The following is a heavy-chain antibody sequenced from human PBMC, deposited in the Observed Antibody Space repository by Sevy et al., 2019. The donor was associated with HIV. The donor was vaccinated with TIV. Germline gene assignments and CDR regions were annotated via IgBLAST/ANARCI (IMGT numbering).Heavy chain of an antibody. Sequence: GGSLRLSCAASGFTFSSYAMHWVRQAPGKGLEWVAVISYDGSNKYYADSVKGRFTISRDNSKNTLYLQVDSLRVEDTAVDYCARAGSARDYYDSSDYYYLRWFDPWGQGTLVTVSS. V-gene: IGHV3-30-3*01. CDR3: ARAGSARDYYDSSDYYYLRWFDP. CDR2: ISYDGSNK. CDR1: GFTFSSYA. D-gene: IGHD3-22*01. J-gene: IGHJ5*02.